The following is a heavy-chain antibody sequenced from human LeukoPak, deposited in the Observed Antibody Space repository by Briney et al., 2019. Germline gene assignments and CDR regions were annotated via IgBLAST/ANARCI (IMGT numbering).Heavy chain of an antibody. CDR2: IVVGSGNT. CDR3: AAATRPIDWLLPSVFDY. CDR1: GFTFTSSA. J-gene: IGHJ4*02. Sequence: GTSVKVSCKASGFTFTSSAMQWVRQARGQRLEWIGWIVVGSGNTNYAQKFQERVTITRDMSTSTAYMELSSLRSEDTAVYYCAAATRPIDWLLPSVFDYWGQGTLVTVSS. D-gene: IGHD3-9*01. V-gene: IGHV1-58*02.